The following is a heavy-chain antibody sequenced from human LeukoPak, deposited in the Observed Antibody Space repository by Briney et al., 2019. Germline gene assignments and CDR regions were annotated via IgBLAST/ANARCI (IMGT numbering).Heavy chain of an antibody. V-gene: IGHV3-23*01. D-gene: IGHD2-2*01. Sequence: GGSLRLSCAASGFTFSSYAMSWVRQAPGKGLEWVSAISGSGGSTYYADSAKGRFTISRDNSKNTLYLQMNSLRAEDTAVYYCARPPLYCSSTSCSARGFWGQGTLVTVSS. CDR3: ARPPLYCSSTSCSARGF. J-gene: IGHJ4*02. CDR1: GFTFSSYA. CDR2: ISGSGGST.